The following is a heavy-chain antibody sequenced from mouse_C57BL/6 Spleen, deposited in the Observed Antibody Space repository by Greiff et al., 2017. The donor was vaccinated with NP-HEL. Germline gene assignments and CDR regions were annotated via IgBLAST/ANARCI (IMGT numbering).Heavy chain of an antibody. J-gene: IGHJ2*01. CDR1: GYTFTSYW. D-gene: IGHD3-2*02. CDR3: AREGGAAQALDY. Sequence: VQLQQSGAELAKPGASVTLSCKASGYTFTSYWMHWVQQRPGQGLEWIGYINPSSGYTQYNQKFKDKATLTADKSSSSAYMQLSRLTYEASAVYYCAREGGAAQALDYWGQGTTLTVSS. CDR2: INPSSGYT. V-gene: IGHV1-7*01.